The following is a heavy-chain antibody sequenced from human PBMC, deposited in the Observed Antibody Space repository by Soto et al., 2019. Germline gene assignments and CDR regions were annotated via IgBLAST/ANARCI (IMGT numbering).Heavy chain of an antibody. CDR3: ATYGSGSYKPTTFDY. CDR2: IYYSGST. Sequence: QVQLQESGPGLVKPSQTLSLTCTVSGGSISSGDYYWSWIRQYPGKGLEWIGYIYYSGSTYYNPSLKSRVTISVDTSKNQFSLKLSSVTAADTAVYYCATYGSGSYKPTTFDYWGQGTLVTVSS. D-gene: IGHD3-10*01. J-gene: IGHJ4*02. CDR1: GGSISSGDYY. V-gene: IGHV4-31*03.